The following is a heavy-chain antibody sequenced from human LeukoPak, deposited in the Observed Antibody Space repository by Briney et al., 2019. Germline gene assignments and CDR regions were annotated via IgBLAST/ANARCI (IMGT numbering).Heavy chain of an antibody. D-gene: IGHD2-2*01. CDR1: GYTLTELS. J-gene: IGHJ4*02. Sequence: ASVKVSCKVSGYTLTELSMHWVRQAPGKGLEWMGGFDPEDGETIYAQKFQGRVTTAEDTSTDTAYMELSSLRSEDTAVYYCATLPLDCSSTSCYVWGQGTLVTVSS. CDR2: FDPEDGET. V-gene: IGHV1-24*01. CDR3: ATLPLDCSSTSCYV.